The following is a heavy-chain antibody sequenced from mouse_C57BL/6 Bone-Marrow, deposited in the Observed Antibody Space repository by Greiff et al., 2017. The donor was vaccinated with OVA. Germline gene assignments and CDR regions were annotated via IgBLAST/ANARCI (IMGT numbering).Heavy chain of an antibody. J-gene: IGHJ4*01. D-gene: IGHD2-3*01. CDR2: IYPGDGDT. CDR1: GYAFSSSW. CDR3: ARCWLLRSYAMDY. Sequence: VQLQESGPELVKPGASVKISCKASGYAFSSSWMNWVKPRPGKGLEWIGRIYPGDGDTNYNGQFKGKATLTADKSSSTAYMQLSSLTSEDSAVYFCARCWLLRSYAMDYWGQGTSVTVSS. V-gene: IGHV1-82*01.